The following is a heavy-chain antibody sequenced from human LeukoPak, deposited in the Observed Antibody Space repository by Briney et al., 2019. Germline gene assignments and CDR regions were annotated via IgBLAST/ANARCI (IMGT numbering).Heavy chain of an antibody. V-gene: IGHV3-7*01. Sequence: GGSLRLSCAASGFTFSRYWMSWVRQAPGKGLEWVATINQDGSGEYYVDSLRGRFTISRDNAKNSLYLQINDLRAEDTAVYHCARKLYYYDTSPAGWYDPWGQGTLVTVS. J-gene: IGHJ5*02. D-gene: IGHD3-22*01. CDR2: INQDGSGE. CDR3: ARKLYYYDTSPAGWYDP. CDR1: GFTFSRYW.